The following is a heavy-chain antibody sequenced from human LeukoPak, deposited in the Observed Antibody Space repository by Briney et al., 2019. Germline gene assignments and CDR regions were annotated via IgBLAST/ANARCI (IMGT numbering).Heavy chain of an antibody. CDR3: ARIRDGYNDAYDI. J-gene: IGHJ3*02. V-gene: IGHV1-46*01. Sequence: ASVKVSCKASGYTFTSYYLHWVRQPPGPGIERMGLINPGGGNTTYSHNFQGRVTMTRDTSTSTVYMELSSLRSEDTAIYYCARIRDGYNDAYDIWGQGTVVTVPS. D-gene: IGHD5-24*01. CDR2: INPGGGNT. CDR1: GYTFTSYY.